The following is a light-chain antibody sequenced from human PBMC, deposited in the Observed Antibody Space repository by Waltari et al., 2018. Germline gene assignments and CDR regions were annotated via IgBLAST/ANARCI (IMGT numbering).Light chain of an antibody. Sequence: ETVLTQSPGTLSLSPGERATLSCRASHSVSSTYLAWYQQKPAQAPRLLIYGASNRATGIPDRFSGSGSVTDFTLTISRLEPEDFAVYYCQQYGSSGVTFGPGTKVHIK. CDR3: QQYGSSGVT. J-gene: IGKJ3*01. CDR1: HSVSSTY. CDR2: GAS. V-gene: IGKV3-20*01.